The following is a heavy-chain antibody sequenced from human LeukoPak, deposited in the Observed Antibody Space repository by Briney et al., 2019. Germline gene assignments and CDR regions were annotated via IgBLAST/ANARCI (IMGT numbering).Heavy chain of an antibody. CDR3: ARRAGAYSHPYDY. CDR1: GFTVSSNS. Sequence: GGSLRLSCTVSGFTVSSNSMSWVRQAPGKGLEWVSFIYSGTTHYSDSVKGRFTISRDNSKNTLYLQMHSLRAEDTAVYYCARRAGAYSHPYDYWGQGTLVTVSS. J-gene: IGHJ4*02. V-gene: IGHV3-53*01. CDR2: IYSGTT. D-gene: IGHD4/OR15-4a*01.